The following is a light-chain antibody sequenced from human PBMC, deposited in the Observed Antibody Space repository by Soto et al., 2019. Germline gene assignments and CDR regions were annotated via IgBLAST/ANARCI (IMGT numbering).Light chain of an antibody. CDR2: GAS. Sequence: DIELTQSPSSLSASVGDRVTITCRASQSISTYLNWYQQKGGKAPKLLIHGASSLQSGVPLRFSGSGSGTDFTLTISSLQPEDFATYYCQQANSFPWTFGQGTKVDIK. V-gene: IGKV1-39*01. CDR1: QSISTY. CDR3: QQANSFPWT. J-gene: IGKJ1*01.